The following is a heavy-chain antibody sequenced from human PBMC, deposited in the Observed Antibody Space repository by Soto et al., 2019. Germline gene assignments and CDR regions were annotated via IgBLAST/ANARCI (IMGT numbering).Heavy chain of an antibody. J-gene: IGHJ6*02. Sequence: PSETLSLTCAVYGGSFSGYYWSWIRQPPGKGLEWIGEINHSGSTNYNPSLKSRVTISVDTSKNQFSLKLSSVTAADTAVYYCARGWKYSSSGQGYYYYGMDVWGQGTTVTVSS. CDR3: ARGWKYSSSGQGYYYYGMDV. CDR2: INHSGST. CDR1: GGSFSGYY. V-gene: IGHV4-34*01. D-gene: IGHD6-13*01.